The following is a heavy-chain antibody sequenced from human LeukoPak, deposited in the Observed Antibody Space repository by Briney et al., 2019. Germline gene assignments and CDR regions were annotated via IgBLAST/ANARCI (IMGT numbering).Heavy chain of an antibody. D-gene: IGHD4-17*01. V-gene: IGHV3-21*01. Sequence: GGSLRLSCAASGFTFSSYSMNWVRQAPGKGLEWVSSISGSSSYIYYADSVKGRFTISRDNAKNSLYLQMNSLRAEDTAVYYCARDKWTTVTTHWGQGTLVTVSS. CDR1: GFTFSSYS. J-gene: IGHJ4*02. CDR3: ARDKWTTVTTH. CDR2: ISGSSSYI.